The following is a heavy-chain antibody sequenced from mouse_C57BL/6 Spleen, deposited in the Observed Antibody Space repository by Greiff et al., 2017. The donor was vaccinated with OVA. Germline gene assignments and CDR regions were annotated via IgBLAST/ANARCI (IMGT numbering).Heavy chain of an antibody. CDR3: ARGSYSNPYAMDY. CDR1: GYTFTSYW. Sequence: VQLQQPGAELVRPGSSVKLSCKASGYTFTSYWMDWVKPRPGQGLEWIGNIYPSDSETHYNPKFKDKATLAVDKSSSTAYMQLSSLTSEDSAVYYCARGSYSNPYAMDYWGQGTSVTVSS. J-gene: IGHJ4*01. CDR2: IYPSDSET. D-gene: IGHD2-5*01. V-gene: IGHV1-61*01.